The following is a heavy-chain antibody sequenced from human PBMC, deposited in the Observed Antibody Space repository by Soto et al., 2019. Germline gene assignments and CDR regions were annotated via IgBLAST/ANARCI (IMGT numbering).Heavy chain of an antibody. D-gene: IGHD2-15*01. J-gene: IGHJ6*01. Sequence: QLQLQESGPGLVKPSETLSLTCTVSGGSISSSSYYWGWIRQPPGKGLEWIGSIFYTGSTYYNPSLQRRVTISVHTSKNQFSLKLSSVTAADTAVYYCARHLTYCSAGSCYSDFPYYGMDVWGQGTTVTGSS. CDR1: GGSISSSSYY. CDR2: IFYTGST. V-gene: IGHV4-39*01. CDR3: ARHLTYCSAGSCYSDFPYYGMDV.